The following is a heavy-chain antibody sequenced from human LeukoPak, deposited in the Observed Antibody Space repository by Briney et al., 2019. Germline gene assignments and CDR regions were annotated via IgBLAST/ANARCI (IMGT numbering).Heavy chain of an antibody. Sequence: PGGSLRLSCAASGFTFSSYAMSWVRQAPGKGLEWVANIKQDGSEKYYVDSVKGRFTISRDNAKNSLYLQMNSLRAEDTAVYYCARDGWDYWGQGTLVTVSS. D-gene: IGHD2-15*01. V-gene: IGHV3-7*01. CDR1: GFTFSSYA. CDR3: ARDGWDY. J-gene: IGHJ4*02. CDR2: IKQDGSEK.